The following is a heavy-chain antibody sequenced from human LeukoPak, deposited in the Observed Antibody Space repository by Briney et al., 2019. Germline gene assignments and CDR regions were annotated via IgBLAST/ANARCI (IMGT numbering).Heavy chain of an antibody. CDR1: GYTFTSYG. J-gene: IGHJ6*03. CDR3: ALGPQQLVRYYYMDV. V-gene: IGHV1-18*01. D-gene: IGHD6-13*01. Sequence: ASVKVSCKASGYTFTSYGISWVRQAPGQGLEWMGWISDYNGNTNYAQKLQGRVTMTTDTSTSTAYMELRSLRSDDTAVYYCALGPQQLVRYYYMDVWGKGTTVTISS. CDR2: ISDYNGNT.